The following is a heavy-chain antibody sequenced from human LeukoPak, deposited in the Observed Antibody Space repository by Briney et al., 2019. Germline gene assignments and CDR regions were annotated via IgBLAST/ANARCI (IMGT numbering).Heavy chain of an antibody. J-gene: IGHJ6*04. CDR1: GGYITNYY. D-gene: IGHD6-6*01. Sequence: PSETLSLTCTVTGGYITNYYWSWVRQPPGKGLEWIGYIYTSGTTNYNPSLKSRFTISVDTSRNQLSLRLSSVTAADTAVYYCARQGGYSSPFSVWGKGTTVAVSS. V-gene: IGHV4-4*09. CDR3: ARQGGYSSPFSV. CDR2: IYTSGTT.